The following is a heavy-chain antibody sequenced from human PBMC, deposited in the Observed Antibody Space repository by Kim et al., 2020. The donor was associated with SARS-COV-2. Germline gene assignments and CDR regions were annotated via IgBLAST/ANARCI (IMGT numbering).Heavy chain of an antibody. J-gene: IGHJ6*04. Sequence: SETLSLTCTVSGCSISSSSYYWGWIRQPQGKGLEWIVTIYSSGSTYSNPSLKSRVIISVDTSKNQFSLKLSSMTAADTAMYYCAKHRSSRWNADYYYGMDVWGEGRTVTVSS. D-gene: IGHD6-13*01. CDR1: GCSISSSSYY. CDR2: IYSSGST. CDR3: AKHRSSRWNADYYYGMDV. V-gene: IGHV4-39*01.